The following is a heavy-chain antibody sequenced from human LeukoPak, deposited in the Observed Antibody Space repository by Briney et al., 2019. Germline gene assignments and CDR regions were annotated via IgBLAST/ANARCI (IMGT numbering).Heavy chain of an antibody. Sequence: NTSQTLSLTCTVSGGSISSGGYYWCWIRQPPGKGLEWIGHIYHSGSTYYNPSLKSRVTISVDRSKNQFSLKLSSVTAADTAVYYCARETKGGALREVSHPPYNWFDPWGQGTLVTVSS. V-gene: IGHV4-30-2*01. CDR2: IYHSGST. J-gene: IGHJ5*02. CDR1: GGSISSGGYY. CDR3: ARETKGGALREVSHPPYNWFDP. D-gene: IGHD1-26*01.